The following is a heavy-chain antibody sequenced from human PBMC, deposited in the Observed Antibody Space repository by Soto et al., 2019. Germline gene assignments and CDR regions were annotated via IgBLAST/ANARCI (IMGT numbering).Heavy chain of an antibody. CDR2: VSAGGDMT. CDR1: GFTFSSYA. V-gene: IGHV3-23*01. CDR3: ARGDRGGSGSPASYYYSGLDV. D-gene: IGHD3-10*01. Sequence: DVHLLESGGHLVQPGGSLRLSCAASGFTFSSYAMSWVRQAPGKGLEWVSSVSAGGDMTYYSDSVKGRFTISRDKSNNALFLQMNSLRIEDTALYYCARGDRGGSGSPASYYYSGLDVWGQGTTVTVS. J-gene: IGHJ6*02.